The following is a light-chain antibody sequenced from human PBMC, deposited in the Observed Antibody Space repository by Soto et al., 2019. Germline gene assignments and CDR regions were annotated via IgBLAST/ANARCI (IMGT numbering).Light chain of an antibody. Sequence: DIQTTQSPSALSASVGDTVTITWRASQSVSSWLAWYQQKPGEAPKLLIYTASSLESGVPSRFSGSGSGTEFTLTISSLQPDDFATYYCQQYNTFSRTFGQGTKVDI. CDR1: QSVSSW. CDR2: TAS. V-gene: IGKV1-5*03. CDR3: QQYNTFSRT. J-gene: IGKJ1*01.